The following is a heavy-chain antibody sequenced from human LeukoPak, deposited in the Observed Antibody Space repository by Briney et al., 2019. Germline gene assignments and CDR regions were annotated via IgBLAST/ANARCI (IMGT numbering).Heavy chain of an antibody. CDR3: TTDGVGVEGATYDN. CDR2: IKSKSDGGTT. V-gene: IGHV3-15*01. CDR1: GFTFNNAW. J-gene: IGHJ4*02. D-gene: IGHD1-26*01. Sequence: AGGSLRLSCAASGFTFNNAWMSWVRQAPGKGLEWVGRIKSKSDGGTTDYAAPVKGRFTISRDDSKNTLYLQMNSLKTEDTAVYYCTTDGVGVEGATYDNWGQGTLVSVSS.